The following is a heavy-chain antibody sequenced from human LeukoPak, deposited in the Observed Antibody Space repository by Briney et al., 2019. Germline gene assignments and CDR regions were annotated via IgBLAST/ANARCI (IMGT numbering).Heavy chain of an antibody. V-gene: IGHV4-31*03. CDR3: ARGKLARYCSSTSCYILTFDY. D-gene: IGHD2-2*02. Sequence: QTLSLTXTVSGGSIXSGGYYWSWIRQHPGKGLEWIGYIYYSGSTYYNPSLKSRVTISVDTSKNQFSLKLSSVTAAATAVYYCARGKLARYCSSTSCYILTFDYWGQGTLVTVSS. CDR1: GGSIXSGGYY. J-gene: IGHJ4*02. CDR2: IYYSGST.